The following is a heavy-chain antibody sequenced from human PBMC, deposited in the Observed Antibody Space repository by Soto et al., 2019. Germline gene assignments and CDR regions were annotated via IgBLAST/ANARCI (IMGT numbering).Heavy chain of an antibody. Sequence: GGSLRLSCEASGFSFRDYDMNWVRQSPGKGLEWVSAVGRFGNTYYRDSVRGRFTISRDDSRNMVYLQMSSLRVDDTAVYFCAKEGNLRSPADDYFDSWGQGSLVTVSS. CDR2: VGRFGNT. V-gene: IGHV3-23*01. D-gene: IGHD2-2*01. J-gene: IGHJ4*02. CDR1: GFSFRDYD. CDR3: AKEGNLRSPADDYFDS.